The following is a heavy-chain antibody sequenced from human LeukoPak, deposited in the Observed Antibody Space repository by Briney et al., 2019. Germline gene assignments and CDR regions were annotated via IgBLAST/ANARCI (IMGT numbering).Heavy chain of an antibody. D-gene: IGHD3-22*01. V-gene: IGHV1-8*01. CDR3: AIDTEEYYDSSGLLDY. Sequence: ASVKVSCKASGYTFTSYDINWVRQATGQGLEWMGWMNPNSGNTGYAQKFQGRVTMTRNTSISTAYMELSSLRSEDTAVYYCAIDTEEYYDSSGLLDYWGQGTRVTVSS. CDR2: MNPNSGNT. J-gene: IGHJ4*02. CDR1: GYTFTSYD.